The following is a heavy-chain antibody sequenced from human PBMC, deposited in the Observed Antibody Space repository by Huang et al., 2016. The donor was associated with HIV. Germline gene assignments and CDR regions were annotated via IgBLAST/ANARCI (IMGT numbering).Heavy chain of an antibody. CDR2: IYWDDDK. Sequence: QITLKESGPTVIKPTQTLTLTCSFSGFSLNHKGVGVGWIRQPPGKALEWHVLIYWDDDKRFTPSLKNRITITKDTSKNQVVFTMTNLDPMDTGTYYCAHIGRLGNYYMDVWGNGTTVTVSS. D-gene: IGHD7-27*01. J-gene: IGHJ6*03. CDR3: AHIGRLGNYYMDV. V-gene: IGHV2-5*02. CDR1: GFSLNHKGVG.